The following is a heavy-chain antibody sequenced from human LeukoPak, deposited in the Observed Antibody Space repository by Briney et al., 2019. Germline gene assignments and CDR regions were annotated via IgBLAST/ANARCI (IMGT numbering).Heavy chain of an antibody. D-gene: IGHD4-17*01. CDR3: ARRAGEYSHPYYD. CDR2: IYSGGNT. Sequence: GGSLRLSCTVSGFTVSSNSMSWVRQAPGKGLEWVSFIYSGGNTHYSDSVKGRFTISRDNSKNTLYLQMSSLRADDTAVYYCARRAGEYSHPYYDWGQGSLVTVSS. J-gene: IGHJ4*02. CDR1: GFTVSSNS. V-gene: IGHV3-53*01.